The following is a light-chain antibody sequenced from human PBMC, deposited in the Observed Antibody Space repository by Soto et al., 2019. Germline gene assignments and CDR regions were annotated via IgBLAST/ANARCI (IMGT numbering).Light chain of an antibody. CDR2: DAS. J-gene: IGKJ5*01. CDR1: QTVRNNY. V-gene: IGKV3D-20*02. CDR3: QQRSNWPPIT. Sequence: EFVLTQSPCTLSLSPGERATLSCRGIQTVRNNYLAWYQQKPGQAPRLLIYDASSRATGIPDRFSGGGSGTDFTLTISRLEPEDFAVYYCQQRSNWPPITFGQGTRLEI.